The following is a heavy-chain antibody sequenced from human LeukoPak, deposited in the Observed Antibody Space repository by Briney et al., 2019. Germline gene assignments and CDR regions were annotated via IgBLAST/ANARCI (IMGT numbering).Heavy chain of an antibody. CDR2: MSDIGPNT. D-gene: IGHD3-3*01. CDR3: ARRLSLRFDAFAV. V-gene: IGHV3-23*01. Sequence: PGGSLRLSCAACGFTVTEYAMTWIRQSPGKGLEWVSSMSDIGPNTYYADSVKGRFTISRDTSKNTLLLQMNSLRADDTALYFCARRLSLRFDAFAVWGPGTVVTVSS. CDR1: GFTVTEYA. J-gene: IGHJ3*01.